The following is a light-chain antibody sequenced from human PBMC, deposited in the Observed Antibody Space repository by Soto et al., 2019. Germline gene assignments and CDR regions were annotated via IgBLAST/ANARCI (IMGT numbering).Light chain of an antibody. CDR2: RSN. CDR1: TSNIGSNS. Sequence: QAVVTQPPSASRTPGQRVTISCSGSTSNIGSNSVFWYQHLPGTAPKLLIYRSNQRASGVPDRFSGSKSGTSASLAISGLRSEDEADYYCAAWDDSLSGQVFGGGTKVTVL. CDR3: AAWDDSLSGQV. V-gene: IGLV1-47*01. J-gene: IGLJ2*01.